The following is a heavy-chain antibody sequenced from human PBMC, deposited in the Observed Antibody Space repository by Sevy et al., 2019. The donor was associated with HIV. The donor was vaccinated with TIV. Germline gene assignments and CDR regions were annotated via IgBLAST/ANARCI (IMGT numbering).Heavy chain of an antibody. V-gene: IGHV3-7*01. CDR2: IKQDESEK. Sequence: GGSLRLSCAASGFTFSRYWMTWVRQAPGKGLEWVANIKQDESEKDYVDSVKGRFTISRDNAKNSLYLQMNSLRADDKAVYYCARAEQVTMLVVFGGLYFDSWGQGTLVTVSS. CDR1: GFTFSRYW. D-gene: IGHD3-22*01. J-gene: IGHJ4*02. CDR3: ARAEQVTMLVVFGGLYFDS.